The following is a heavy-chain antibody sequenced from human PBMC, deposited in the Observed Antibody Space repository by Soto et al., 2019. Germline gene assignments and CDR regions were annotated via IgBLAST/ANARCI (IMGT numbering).Heavy chain of an antibody. V-gene: IGHV1-18*01. Sequence: ASVKVSCKASGYTFTSYGISWVRQAPGQGLEWMGWISAYNGNTNYAQKLQGRVTMTTDTSTSTAYMELRSLRSDDTAVYYCARAVAVAGYNWFEPWGQGTLVTVPS. CDR1: GYTFTSYG. J-gene: IGHJ5*02. D-gene: IGHD6-19*01. CDR2: ISAYNGNT. CDR3: ARAVAVAGYNWFEP.